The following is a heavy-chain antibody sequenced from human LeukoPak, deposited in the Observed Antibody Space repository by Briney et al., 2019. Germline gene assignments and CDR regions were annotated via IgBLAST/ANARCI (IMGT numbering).Heavy chain of an antibody. V-gene: IGHV4-34*01. D-gene: IGHD3-3*01. J-gene: IGHJ5*02. CDR1: GGSFSGYY. Sequence: PSETLSLTCAVYGGSFSGYYWSWIRQPPGKGLEWIGEINHSGSTNYNPSLKSRVTIPVDTSKNQFSLKLSSVTAADTAVYYCARGAVLRFLEWLLHNWFDPWGQGTLVTVSS. CDR2: INHSGST. CDR3: ARGAVLRFLEWLLHNWFDP.